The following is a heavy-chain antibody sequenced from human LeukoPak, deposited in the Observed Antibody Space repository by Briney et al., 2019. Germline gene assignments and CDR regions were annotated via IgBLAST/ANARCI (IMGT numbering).Heavy chain of an antibody. V-gene: IGHV1-69*05. CDR3: AADGTD. J-gene: IGHJ4*02. Sequence: SVKVSCKASGGTFSSYAISWVRQAPGQGLEWMGGIIPIFGTANYAQKFQGRITITTDESTTTAYMELTSLRSEDTAVYYCAADGTDWGQGTLVTVSS. CDR1: GGTFSSYA. CDR2: IIPIFGTA.